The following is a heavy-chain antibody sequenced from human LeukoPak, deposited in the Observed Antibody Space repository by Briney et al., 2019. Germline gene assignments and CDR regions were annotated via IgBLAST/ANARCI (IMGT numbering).Heavy chain of an antibody. CDR3: ATVRSGSWDWFDP. D-gene: IGHD3-10*01. J-gene: IGHJ5*02. CDR2: INGDGSTT. CDR1: GFTFSSYW. Sequence: GGSLRLSCAASGFTFSSYWVHWVRQAPGKGLVWVSRINGDGSTTTYVDSVKGRFTIQMNSLRVDDTAVCYCATVRSGSWDWFDPWGQGTLVTVSS. V-gene: IGHV3-74*01.